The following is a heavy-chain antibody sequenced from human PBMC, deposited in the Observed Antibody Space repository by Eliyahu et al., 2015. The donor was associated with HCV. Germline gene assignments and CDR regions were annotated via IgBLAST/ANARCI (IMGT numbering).Heavy chain of an antibody. Sequence: QIQLQQSGPGLVKPSQTLSLTCXIXGDSVSSNSAAWNWIRQSPSRGLEWLGRTYYRSKWNNDYAASVKSRITINPDTSKNQFSLQLNSVTPEDTAVYYCARNFDYGGNSFTLDYWGQGTLVTVSS. J-gene: IGHJ4*02. D-gene: IGHD4-23*01. CDR3: ARNFDYGGNSFTLDY. CDR2: TYYRSKWNN. CDR1: GDSVSSNSAA. V-gene: IGHV6-1*01.